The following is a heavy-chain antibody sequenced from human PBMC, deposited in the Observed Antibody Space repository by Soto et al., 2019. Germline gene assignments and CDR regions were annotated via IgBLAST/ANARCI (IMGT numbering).Heavy chain of an antibody. J-gene: IGHJ6*03. D-gene: IGHD5-12*01. CDR2: MNPNSGNT. Sequence: ASVKVSCKASGYTFTSYDINWVRQATGQGLEWMGWMNPNSGNTGYAQKFQGRVTMTRNTSISTAYMELSSLRSEDTAVYYCARGSPPTENSGYDWWFRQGNYSYYYYMDVWGKGTSVTVSS. CDR3: ARGSPPTENSGYDWWFRQGNYSYYYYMDV. CDR1: GYTFTSYD. V-gene: IGHV1-8*01.